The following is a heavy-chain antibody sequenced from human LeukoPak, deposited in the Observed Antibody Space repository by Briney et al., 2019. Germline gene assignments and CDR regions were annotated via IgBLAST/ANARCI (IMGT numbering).Heavy chain of an antibody. CDR3: ARDLKTDAFDI. V-gene: IGHV1-18*01. J-gene: IGHJ3*02. CDR2: IDAYSGNT. Sequence: ASVKVSCKAFGYTFTTYGVSWVRQAPGQGLEWMGWIDAYSGNTNYVQRFQGRVTMTTDTSTSTAYMELRSLRSEDTAVYYCARDLKTDAFDIWGQGTMVTVSS. CDR1: GYTFTTYG.